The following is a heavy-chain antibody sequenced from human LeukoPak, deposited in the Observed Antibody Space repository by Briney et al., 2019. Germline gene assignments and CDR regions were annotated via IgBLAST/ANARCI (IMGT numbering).Heavy chain of an antibody. V-gene: IGHV3-74*01. CDR2: ITNDGSST. Sequence: GGSLRLSCAASGLTFSSHWMHWVRQAPGKGLVWVSRITNDGSSTTYADSVKGRFTISRDNSKNTLYLQMNSLRAEDTAVYYCARDNGLVGATSYYFDYWGQGTLVTVSS. J-gene: IGHJ4*02. D-gene: IGHD1-26*01. CDR3: ARDNGLVGATSYYFDY. CDR1: GLTFSSHW.